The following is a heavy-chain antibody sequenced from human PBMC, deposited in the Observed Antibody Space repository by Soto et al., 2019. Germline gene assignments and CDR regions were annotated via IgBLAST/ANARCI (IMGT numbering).Heavy chain of an antibody. D-gene: IGHD1-1*01. CDR1: GGSLSGYY. V-gene: IGHV4-34*01. CDR3: ARTRNLEV. CDR2: INHSGST. Sequence: QVQLQQWGAGLLKPSETLSLTCAVYGGSLSGYYGNWIRQSPGKGLEWIGEINHSGSTNYNPSLKRRVTISIDTSKNQFSLKLSSVTAADTAVYYRARTRNLEVWGQGTTVIVSS. J-gene: IGHJ6*02.